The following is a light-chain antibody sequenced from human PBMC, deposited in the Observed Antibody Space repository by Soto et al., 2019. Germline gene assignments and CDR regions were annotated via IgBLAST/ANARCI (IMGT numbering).Light chain of an antibody. J-gene: IGLJ1*01. Sequence: QAVVTQPPSASGTPGQRVTISCSGSSSNIGSNTVNWYQQLPGTAPKLLIYSNNQRPLGVPDRFSGSKSGTSASLAISGLQSEDEADYYCAAWDDSLNGRVFGTGTKLTVL. CDR1: SSNIGSNT. CDR3: AAWDDSLNGRV. V-gene: IGLV1-44*01. CDR2: SNN.